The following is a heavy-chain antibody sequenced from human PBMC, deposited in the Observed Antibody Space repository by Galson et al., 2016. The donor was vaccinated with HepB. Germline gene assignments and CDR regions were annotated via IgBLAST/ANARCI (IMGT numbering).Heavy chain of an antibody. J-gene: IGHJ1*01. Sequence: SLRLSCAASGYIFSTYGMHWVRQAPGKGLEWVAVIWDDGSKKYYADSVKGRFTISRDNSKNTLYLQMNSLRAEDTAVYYCARDYYTSSGEYFQHWGQGNLVTVSS. CDR3: ARDYYTSSGEYFQH. CDR1: GYIFSTYG. V-gene: IGHV3-33*01. CDR2: IWDDGSKK. D-gene: IGHD3-22*01.